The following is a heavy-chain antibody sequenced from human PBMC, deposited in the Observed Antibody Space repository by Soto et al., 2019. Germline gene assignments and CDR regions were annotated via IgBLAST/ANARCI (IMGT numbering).Heavy chain of an antibody. Sequence: SETLSLTCAVYGVSFSGYYWILLRQPQGKGLEWIGEINHSGSTNYNPSLKSRVTISVDTSKNQFSLKLSSVTAADTAVYYCAKYSSSSSFRAAFDIWGQGTMVTVSS. CDR3: AKYSSSSSFRAAFDI. CDR1: GVSFSGYY. CDR2: INHSGST. V-gene: IGHV4-34*01. J-gene: IGHJ3*02. D-gene: IGHD6-6*01.